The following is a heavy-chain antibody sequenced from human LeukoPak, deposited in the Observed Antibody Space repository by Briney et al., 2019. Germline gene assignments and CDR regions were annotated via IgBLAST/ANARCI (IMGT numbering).Heavy chain of an antibody. CDR3: ARQGGGDRKFDY. D-gene: IGHD2-21*02. V-gene: IGHV4-38-2*02. J-gene: IGHJ4*02. Sequence: SETLSLTCTVSGYSISSGYYWGWIRQPPGKGLEWIGSIYHSGSTYYNPSLKSRVTISVDTSKNQFSLKLSSVTAADTAVYYCARQGGGDRKFDYWGQGTLVTVSS. CDR1: GYSISSGYY. CDR2: IYHSGST.